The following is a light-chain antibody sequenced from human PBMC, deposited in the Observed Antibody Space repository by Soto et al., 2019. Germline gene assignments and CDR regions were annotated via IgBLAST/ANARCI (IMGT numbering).Light chain of an antibody. CDR2: AAS. CDR3: LLDYAYFCA. J-gene: IGKJ1*01. V-gene: IGKV1-6*01. CDR1: QGIRSA. Sequence: AIQLTQSPSSLSASVGDRVTITCRASQGIRSALGWYQQKPGKVPKLLIYAASTLQSGVPSRFSGSGFGTDFTLTINSLQHEEFATYYCLLDYAYFCAFGQGTKV.